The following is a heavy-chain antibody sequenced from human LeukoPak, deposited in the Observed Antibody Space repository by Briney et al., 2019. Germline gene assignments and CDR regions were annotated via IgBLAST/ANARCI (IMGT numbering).Heavy chain of an antibody. J-gene: IGHJ4*02. D-gene: IGHD6-13*01. V-gene: IGHV3-33*01. CDR2: IWYDGSNK. Sequence: GGSLRLSCAASGFTFSSYGMHWVRQAPGKGLEWVAVIWYDGSNKYYADSVKGRFTISRDNSKNTLYLQMNSLRAEDTAVYYWARASGRAAARLPLDYWGQGTLVTVSS. CDR1: GFTFSSYG. CDR3: ARASGRAAARLPLDY.